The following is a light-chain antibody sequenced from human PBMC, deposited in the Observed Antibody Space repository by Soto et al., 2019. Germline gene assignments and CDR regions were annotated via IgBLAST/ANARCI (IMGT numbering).Light chain of an antibody. V-gene: IGKV3-15*01. J-gene: IGKJ3*01. CDR2: GAS. CDR1: QSVSSN. CDR3: QQYNNWPFT. Sequence: EIVMTQSPATLSVSPGERATLSCRASQSVSSNLAWYQQKPGQAPRLLIYGASTRATGIPARFSGSGSGTEFTLTISRLQSGDVAVYYCQQYNNWPFTFGPGTKVDIK.